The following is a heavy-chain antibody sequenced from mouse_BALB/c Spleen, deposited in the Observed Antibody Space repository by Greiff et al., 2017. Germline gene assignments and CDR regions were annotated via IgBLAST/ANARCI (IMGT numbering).Heavy chain of an antibody. V-gene: IGHV5-6-5*01. Sequence: EVQLVESGGGLVKPGGSLKLSCAASGFTFSSYAMSWVRQTPEKRLEWVASISSGGSTYYPDSVKGRFTISRDNARNILYLQMSSLRSEDTAMYYCARLITTEYYAMDYWGQGTSVTVSS. D-gene: IGHD2-4*01. J-gene: IGHJ4*01. CDR3: ARLITTEYYAMDY. CDR2: ISSGGST. CDR1: GFTFSSYA.